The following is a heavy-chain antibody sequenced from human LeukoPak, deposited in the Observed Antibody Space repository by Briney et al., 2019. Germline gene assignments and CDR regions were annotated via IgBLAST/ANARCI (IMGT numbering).Heavy chain of an antibody. D-gene: IGHD3-22*01. CDR2: ISGSGGST. CDR1: GFTFSSYA. CDR3: AKMGCEITMIPHWFDP. J-gene: IGHJ5*02. Sequence: GGSLRLSCAASGFTFSSYAMSWVRQAPGKGLEWVSAISGSGGSTYYADSVKGRFTISRDNSKNTLYLQMNSLRAEDTAVYYCAKMGCEITMIPHWFDPWGQGTLVTVSS. V-gene: IGHV3-23*01.